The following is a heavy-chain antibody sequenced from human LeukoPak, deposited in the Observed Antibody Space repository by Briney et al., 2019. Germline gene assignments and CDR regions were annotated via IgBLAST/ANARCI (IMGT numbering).Heavy chain of an antibody. J-gene: IGHJ3*02. D-gene: IGHD1-26*01. V-gene: IGHV3-21*01. Sequence: GGSLRLSCAASGFTFSAYNMNWVRQAPGKGLEWVSSISSSSSYIYYADSVKGRFTISRDNAKNSLYLQMNSLRAEDTAVYYCARMRRELQGGDAFDIWGQGTMVTVSS. CDR1: GFTFSAYN. CDR2: ISSSSSYI. CDR3: ARMRRELQGGDAFDI.